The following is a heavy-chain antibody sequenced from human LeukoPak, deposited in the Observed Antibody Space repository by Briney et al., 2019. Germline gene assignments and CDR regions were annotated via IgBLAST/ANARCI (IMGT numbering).Heavy chain of an antibody. CDR1: GYSISSGHY. Sequence: SETLSLTCTVSGYSISSGHYWGWIRQPPGKGLEWIGSIYHGETTYYNPSLKTRLTISLDTSKNQFSLRLSSVTAADTAVYYCARQQKYQPPADFDYWGQGTLVTVSS. CDR2: IYHGETT. CDR3: ARQQKYQPPADFDY. D-gene: IGHD2-2*01. J-gene: IGHJ4*02. V-gene: IGHV4-38-2*02.